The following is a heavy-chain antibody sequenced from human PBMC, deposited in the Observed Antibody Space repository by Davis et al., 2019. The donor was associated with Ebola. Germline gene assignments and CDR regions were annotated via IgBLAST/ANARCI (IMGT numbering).Heavy chain of an antibody. Sequence: ASVKVSCKASRNTFTTYYMHWVRQAPGQGLEWMRIINPSGGSTTYAQKFQGRVTMTRDTSTSTVYMELSSLRSEDTAVYYCARDPGNYYYGSGSLDYWGQGTLVTVSS. CDR1: RNTFTTYY. J-gene: IGHJ4*02. CDR3: ARDPGNYYYGSGSLDY. V-gene: IGHV1-46*01. D-gene: IGHD3-10*01. CDR2: INPSGGST.